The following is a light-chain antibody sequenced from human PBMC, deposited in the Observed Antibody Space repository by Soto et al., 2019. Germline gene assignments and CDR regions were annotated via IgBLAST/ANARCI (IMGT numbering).Light chain of an antibody. V-gene: IGLV1-44*01. Sequence: QSALTQPPSASGTPGQRVTISCSGSSSNIGSNTVNWYQQLPGTAPQLLIYSNNQRPSGVPDRFSGSKSGTSASLATSGLQSEDEADYYCAAWDDSLNGQVVFGGGTKVTVL. J-gene: IGLJ2*01. CDR3: AAWDDSLNGQVV. CDR1: SSNIGSNT. CDR2: SNN.